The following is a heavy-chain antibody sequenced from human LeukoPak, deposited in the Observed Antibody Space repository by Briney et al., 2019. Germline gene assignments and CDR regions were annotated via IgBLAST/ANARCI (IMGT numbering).Heavy chain of an antibody. Sequence: ASVKVSCKASGYTFTSYGISWVRQAPGQGLEWMGWISAYNGNTNYARKLQGRVTMTTDTSTSTAYMELRSLRSDDTAVYYCARDDRWELLRHAGFVYWGQGTLVTVSS. CDR1: GYTFTSYG. J-gene: IGHJ4*02. V-gene: IGHV1-18*01. CDR3: ARDDRWELLRHAGFVY. CDR2: ISAYNGNT. D-gene: IGHD1-26*01.